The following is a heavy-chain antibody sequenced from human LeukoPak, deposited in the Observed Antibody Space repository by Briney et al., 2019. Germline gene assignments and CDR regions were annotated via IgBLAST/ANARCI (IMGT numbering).Heavy chain of an antibody. CDR1: GGSFSGHY. CDR3: ARTRDSGSLDY. J-gene: IGHJ4*02. CDR2: IYYKGST. D-gene: IGHD6-19*01. Sequence: SETLSLTCAVYGGSFSGHYWSWIRQPPGKGLEWIGYIYYKGSTEYNPSLKSRVTISVDTSKNQFSLKLSAVTAADTAVYYCARTRDSGSLDYWGQGTLVTVSS. V-gene: IGHV4-59*11.